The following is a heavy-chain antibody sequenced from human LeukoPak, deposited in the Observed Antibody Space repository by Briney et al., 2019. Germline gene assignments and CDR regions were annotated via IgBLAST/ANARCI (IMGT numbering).Heavy chain of an antibody. CDR2: SYHSGST. V-gene: IGHV4-38-2*02. D-gene: IGHD3-22*01. CDR3: ARDLYYYDSSGYLDY. Sequence: SETLSLTCTVSGYSISSAYYWGWIRQPPGKGLEWIGNSYHSGSTYYNPSLKSRVTISVDTSKNQFSLKLSSVTAADTAVYYCARDLYYYDSSGYLDYWGQGTLVTVSS. J-gene: IGHJ4*02. CDR1: GYSISSAYY.